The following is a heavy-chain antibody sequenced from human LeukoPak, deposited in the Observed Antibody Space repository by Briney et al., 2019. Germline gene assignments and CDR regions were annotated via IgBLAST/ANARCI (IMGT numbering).Heavy chain of an antibody. CDR1: GGSISSHY. J-gene: IGHJ2*01. V-gene: IGHV4-59*11. Sequence: SETLSLTCTVSGGSISSHYWSWIRQPPGKGLEWIGYIYYSGSTNYNPSLKSRVTISVDTSKNQFSLKLSSVTAADTAVYYCAREGRQIVVVPAAPYWYFDLWGRGTLVTVSS. CDR3: AREGRQIVVVPAAPYWYFDL. D-gene: IGHD2-2*01. CDR2: IYYSGST.